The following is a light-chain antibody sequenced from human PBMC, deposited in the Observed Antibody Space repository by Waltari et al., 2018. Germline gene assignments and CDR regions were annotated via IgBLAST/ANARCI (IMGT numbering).Light chain of an antibody. J-gene: IGKJ1*01. Sequence: AIRITQSPSSLSASTGDRVTITCRASQGIRSYLAWYQQKPGKAPKLLIYAASTLQRGVPSRFSGSGSGTEFTLTISCLQSEDFATYYCQQYYSYPWTFGQGTKVEIK. CDR2: AAS. V-gene: IGKV1-8*01. CDR3: QQYYSYPWT. CDR1: QGIRSY.